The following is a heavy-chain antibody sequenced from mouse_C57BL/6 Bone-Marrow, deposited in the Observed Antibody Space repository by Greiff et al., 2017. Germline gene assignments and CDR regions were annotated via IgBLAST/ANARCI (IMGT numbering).Heavy chain of an antibody. V-gene: IGHV7-1*01. CDR2: SRNKANDYTT. D-gene: IGHD2-2*01. CDR1: GFTFSDFY. J-gene: IGHJ3*01. Sequence: EVKLMESGGGLVQSGRSLRLSCATSGFTFSDFYMEWVRQAPGKGLEWIAASRNKANDYTTEYSASVKGRFIVSRDTSPSILYLQLNALRAEDTAIYYCVRDGIYYGYETWFAYWGKGTLVTVSA. CDR3: VRDGIYYGYETWFAY.